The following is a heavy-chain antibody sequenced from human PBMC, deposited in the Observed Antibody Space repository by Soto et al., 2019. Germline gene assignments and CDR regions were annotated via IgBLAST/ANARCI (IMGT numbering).Heavy chain of an antibody. J-gene: IGHJ4*01. D-gene: IGHD1-1*01. V-gene: IGHV3-23*01. CDR1: GFTFNNYA. Sequence: EVQLLESGGGSVQPGGSLRLSCVSSGFTFNNYAMHWVRRPPGKGLEWVSSISHSGGTTYYADSGKGRFAIARDSLLNTLYLQMNSLRAEDTAVYYCAKGRGQNWSFDYWGHGTLVTVSP. CDR2: ISHSGGTT. CDR3: AKGRGQNWSFDY.